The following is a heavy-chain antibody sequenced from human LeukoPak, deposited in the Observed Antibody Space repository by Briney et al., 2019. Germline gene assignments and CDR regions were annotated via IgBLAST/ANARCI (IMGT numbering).Heavy chain of an antibody. Sequence: SQTLSLTCAISGDSVSSNSAAWNWIRQSPSRGLEWLGRTYYRSKWYNDYAVSVKSRMTINPDISKNQFSLQLNSVTPEDTAVYYCARASGMIVVEDAFDIWGQGTMVTVSS. CDR1: GDSVSSNSAA. CDR3: ARASGMIVVEDAFDI. D-gene: IGHD3-22*01. V-gene: IGHV6-1*01. CDR2: TYYRSKWYN. J-gene: IGHJ3*02.